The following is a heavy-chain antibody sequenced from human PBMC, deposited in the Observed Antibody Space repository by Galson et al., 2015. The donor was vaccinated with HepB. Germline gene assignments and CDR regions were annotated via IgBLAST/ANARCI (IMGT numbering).Heavy chain of an antibody. J-gene: IGHJ4*02. CDR2: ISGSGGST. CDR1: GFTFSSYA. D-gene: IGHD1-1*01. CDR3: AKVQLERRSPFDY. Sequence: LRLSCAASGFTFSSYAMSWVRQAPGKGLEWVSAISGSGGSTYYADSVKGRFTISRDNSKNTLYLQMNSLRAEDTAVYYCAKVQLERRSPFDYWGQGTLVTVSS. V-gene: IGHV3-23*01.